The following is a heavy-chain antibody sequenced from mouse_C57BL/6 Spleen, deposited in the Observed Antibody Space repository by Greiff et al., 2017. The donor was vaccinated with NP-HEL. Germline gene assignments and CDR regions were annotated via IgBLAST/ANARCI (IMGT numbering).Heavy chain of an antibody. CDR1: GFSFTGYF. D-gene: IGHD2-3*01. Sequence: VQLQQSGPELVKPGDSVKISCKASGFSFTGYFMNWVMQSHGKSLEWIGLINPYNGDIFYNQNFKGKVTLTVDKSSSTAHMELRSLTSEDSADCYCARVENLVYDGYPGYWGQGTTLTVSS. J-gene: IGHJ2*01. CDR2: INPYNGDI. V-gene: IGHV1-20*01. CDR3: ARVENLVYDGYPGY.